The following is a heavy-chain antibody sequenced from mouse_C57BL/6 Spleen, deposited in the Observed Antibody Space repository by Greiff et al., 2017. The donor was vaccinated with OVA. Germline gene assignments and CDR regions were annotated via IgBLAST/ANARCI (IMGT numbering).Heavy chain of an antibody. CDR2: IYPGSGST. Sequence: QVQLQQPGAELVKPGASVKMSCKASGYTFTSYWITWVKQRPGQGLEWIGDIYPGSGSTNYNEKFKSQATLTVDTSSSTAYMQLSSLTSEDSAVYYCAKRGYGDGGACFAYWGQGTLVTVSA. J-gene: IGHJ3*01. D-gene: IGHD2-13*01. CDR3: AKRGYGDGGACFAY. V-gene: IGHV1-55*01. CDR1: GYTFTSYW.